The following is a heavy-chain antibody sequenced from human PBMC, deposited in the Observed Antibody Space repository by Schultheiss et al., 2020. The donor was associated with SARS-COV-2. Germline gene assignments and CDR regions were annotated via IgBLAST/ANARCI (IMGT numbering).Heavy chain of an antibody. CDR2: IWYDGSNK. J-gene: IGHJ4*02. CDR3: ARVRDTVVLFDY. CDR1: GFTFSSYG. V-gene: IGHV3-33*08. D-gene: IGHD4-23*01. Sequence: GGSLRLSCAASGFTFSSYGMHWVRQAPGKGLEWLAVIWYDGSNKYYADSVKGRFTISRDNSKNTLFLQMNSLRAEDTAVYYCARVRDTVVLFDYWGQGTLVTVSS.